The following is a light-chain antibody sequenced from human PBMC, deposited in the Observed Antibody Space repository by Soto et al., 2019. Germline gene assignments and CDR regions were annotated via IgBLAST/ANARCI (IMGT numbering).Light chain of an antibody. CDR3: QQYNNWPPWT. J-gene: IGKJ1*01. CDR2: GAS. CDR1: KNVSSN. V-gene: IGKV3-15*01. Sequence: EIVMTQSPATLSVSPGERATLSCRTSKNVSSNLAWYQQKPGQAPRLLIYGASTRATGIPARFSGSGSGTEFTLTISSLQSEDFAVYYCQQYNNWPPWTFGQGTKVEIK.